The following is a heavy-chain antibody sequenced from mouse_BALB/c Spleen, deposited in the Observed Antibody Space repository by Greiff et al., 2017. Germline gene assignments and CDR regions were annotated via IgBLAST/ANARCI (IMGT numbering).Heavy chain of an antibody. CDR2: IYPGDGDT. CDR1: GYTFTSYW. V-gene: IGHV1-87*01. CDR3: ARAGTTATRYAMDY. D-gene: IGHD1-2*01. Sequence: VQLQQSGAELARPGASVKLSCKASGYTFTSYWMQWVKQRPGQGLEWIGAIYPGDGDTRYTQKFKGKATLTADKSSSTAYMQLSSLASEDSAVYYCARAGTTATRYAMDYWGQGTSVTVSS. J-gene: IGHJ4*01.